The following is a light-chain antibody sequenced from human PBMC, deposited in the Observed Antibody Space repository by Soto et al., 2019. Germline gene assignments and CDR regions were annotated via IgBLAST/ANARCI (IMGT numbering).Light chain of an antibody. Sequence: EIVLTQSPGTLTLSPGERATLSCRASQSVSSSYLAWYQQKPGQAPRLLIYGASSRATGIPDRFSGSGSGTDFTLTISRLEPEDFGVYYCQQYGSSPPITFGQGTRWRL. CDR2: GAS. CDR1: QSVSSSY. J-gene: IGKJ5*01. CDR3: QQYGSSPPIT. V-gene: IGKV3-20*01.